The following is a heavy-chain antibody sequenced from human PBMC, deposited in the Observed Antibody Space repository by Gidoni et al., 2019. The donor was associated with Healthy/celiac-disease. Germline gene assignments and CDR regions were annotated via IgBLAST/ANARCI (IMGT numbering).Heavy chain of an antibody. D-gene: IGHD3-10*01. CDR3: AKDAIWFGESLNWFDP. CDR2: ISGSGGST. V-gene: IGHV3-23*02. Sequence: EVQLLESGGGLVQPGGSLRLSCSASGFTFSSYAMSWVRHAPGKGLEWVSAISGSGGSTYYEESVKGRFTISRDNSKNTLYLKMNSLRAEETAVYYCAKDAIWFGESLNWFDPWGQGTLVTVSS. J-gene: IGHJ5*02. CDR1: GFTFSSYA.